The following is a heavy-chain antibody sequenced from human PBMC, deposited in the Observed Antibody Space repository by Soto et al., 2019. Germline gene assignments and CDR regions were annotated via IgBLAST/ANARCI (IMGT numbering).Heavy chain of an antibody. CDR1: GLTSSTYA. V-gene: IGHV3-23*01. Sequence: PGGSLRLSCAASGLTSSTYAMSWVRQAPGKGLEWVSGISGSGGNTYYADSVKGRFTISGDNSKNMLYLQMNSLRAEDTAVYYCAKRLPTVTTVCDCWGQGNQVKVSS. D-gene: IGHD4-17*01. CDR2: ISGSGGNT. J-gene: IGHJ4*02. CDR3: AKRLPTVTTVCDC.